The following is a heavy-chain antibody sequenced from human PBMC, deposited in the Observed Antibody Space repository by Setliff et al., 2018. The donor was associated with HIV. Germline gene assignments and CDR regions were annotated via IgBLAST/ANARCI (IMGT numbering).Heavy chain of an antibody. V-gene: IGHV1-8*02. CDR1: GDTFTSYD. J-gene: IGHJ4*02. Sequence: GASVKVSCKTSGDTFTSYDINWVRQAAGHGLEWMGWMTPYSGNTGYAQKFLGRVTMARDTSFTTAYLELSRLGSDDTAVYYCARVTTSGRGSYLYWGQGTLVTVSS. CDR3: ARVTTSGRGSYLY. D-gene: IGHD1-26*01. CDR2: MTPYSGNT.